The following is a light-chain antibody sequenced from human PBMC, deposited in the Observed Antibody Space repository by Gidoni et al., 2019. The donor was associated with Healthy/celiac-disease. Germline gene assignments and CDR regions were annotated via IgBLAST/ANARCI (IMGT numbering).Light chain of an antibody. CDR3: LRGTPWSP. J-gene: IGKJ1*01. CDR1: QSLLYSDGNSY. CDR2: KVT. V-gene: IGKV2-30*01. Sequence: DVVMTQSPLSLPITLGQPAYISCRSSQSLLYSDGNSYLNWFQQRPGQSQRRLISKVTNRDSGVPDRFSGSGTGTDFTLKIRRVEDEDVWVYYCLRGTPWSPFGQGTKVEIK.